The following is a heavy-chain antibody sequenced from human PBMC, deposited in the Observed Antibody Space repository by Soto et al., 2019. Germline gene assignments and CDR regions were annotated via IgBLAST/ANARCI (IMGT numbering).Heavy chain of an antibody. J-gene: IGHJ3*01. CDR2: VNANSGGT. Sequence: VPCTASGYAFRACYMHWVRKAPGHGLAWMGWVNANSGGTQFAQRFQGRVTMTRDTSISTGYMELSSLTSDESAVHYCVRGVGYGCTSVTERVDGPLCGQ. V-gene: IGHV1-2*02. CDR1: GYAFRACY. CDR3: VRGVGYGCTSVTERVDGPL. D-gene: IGHD2-2*01.